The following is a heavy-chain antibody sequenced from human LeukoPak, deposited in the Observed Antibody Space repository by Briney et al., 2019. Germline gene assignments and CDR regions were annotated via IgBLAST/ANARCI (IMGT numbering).Heavy chain of an antibody. CDR2: IYYSGST. CDR3: ARRSMELGSTFDY. J-gene: IGHJ4*02. Sequence: PSETLSLTCTVSGGSISSYYWSWIRQPPGKGLEWIGYIYYSGSTNYNPSLKSRVTISVDTSKNQFSLKLSSVTAADTAVYYCARRSMELGSTFDYWGQGTLVTVSS. D-gene: IGHD1-26*01. V-gene: IGHV4-59*08. CDR1: GGSISSYY.